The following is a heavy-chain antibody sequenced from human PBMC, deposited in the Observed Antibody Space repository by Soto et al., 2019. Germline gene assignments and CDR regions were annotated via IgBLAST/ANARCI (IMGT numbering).Heavy chain of an antibody. CDR3: ARYYYGSGSPYDYYGMDV. Sequence: QVQLVQSGAEVKKPGSSVKVSCKASGGTFSSYTISWVRQAPGQGLEWMGRIIPILGIANYAQKFQGRVTITADKSTSTAHMKLSSLRSEDTAVYYCARYYYGSGSPYDYYGMDVWGQGTTVTVSS. J-gene: IGHJ6*02. CDR2: IIPILGIA. V-gene: IGHV1-69*02. CDR1: GGTFSSYT. D-gene: IGHD3-10*01.